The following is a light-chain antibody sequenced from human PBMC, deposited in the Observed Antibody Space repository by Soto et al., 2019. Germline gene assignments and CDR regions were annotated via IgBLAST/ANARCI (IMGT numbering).Light chain of an antibody. V-gene: IGKV1-39*01. Sequence: DILMTQSPSSLSASVGDRVTITCRASQSIRRSLNWYQQKPGKAPDLLIYAASSLQSGVPSRFSGSGSGTDFTLTISSLQPEDFAIYYCHQTFNSPRTFGQGTKVEIK. J-gene: IGKJ1*01. CDR1: QSIRRS. CDR2: AAS. CDR3: HQTFNSPRT.